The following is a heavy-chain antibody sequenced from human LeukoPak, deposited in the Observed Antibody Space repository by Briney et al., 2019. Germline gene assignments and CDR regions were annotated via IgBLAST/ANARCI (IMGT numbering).Heavy chain of an antibody. CDR3: AKDSRSGYYENWFDP. CDR2: ISWNSGSI. D-gene: IGHD3-22*01. Sequence: GRSLRLSCAASGFTFDDYAMHWVRQAPGKGLERVSGISWNSGSIGYADSVKGRFTISRDNAKNSLYLQMNSLRAEDTALYYCAKDSRSGYYENWFDPWGQGTLVTVSS. V-gene: IGHV3-9*01. J-gene: IGHJ5*02. CDR1: GFTFDDYA.